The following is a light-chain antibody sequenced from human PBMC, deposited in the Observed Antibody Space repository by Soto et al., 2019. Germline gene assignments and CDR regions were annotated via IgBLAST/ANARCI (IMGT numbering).Light chain of an antibody. CDR3: SSYTSSDTFV. CDR2: DVS. Sequence: QSALAQPASVSGSPGQSIAISCTGTSRDVGRYNYVSWFQQHPGKAPKLMIYDVSNRPSGVSDRFSGSKSGNTASLTISGLQAEDEADYYCSSYTSSDTFVFGTGTKVTVL. CDR1: SRDVGRYNY. J-gene: IGLJ1*01. V-gene: IGLV2-14*01.